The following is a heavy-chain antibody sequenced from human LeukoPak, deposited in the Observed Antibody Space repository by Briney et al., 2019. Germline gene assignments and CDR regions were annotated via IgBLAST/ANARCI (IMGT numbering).Heavy chain of an antibody. J-gene: IGHJ4*02. CDR2: IYYSGST. D-gene: IGHD6-6*01. V-gene: IGHV4-59*01. Sequence: PSETLSLTCTVSGGSISSYYWSWIRQPPGKGLEWIGYIYYSGSTNYNPSLKSRVTISVDTSKNQFSLKLSSVTAADTAVYYCARSGIAARRWIVDYWGQGTLVTVSS. CDR1: GGSISSYY. CDR3: ARSGIAARRWIVDY.